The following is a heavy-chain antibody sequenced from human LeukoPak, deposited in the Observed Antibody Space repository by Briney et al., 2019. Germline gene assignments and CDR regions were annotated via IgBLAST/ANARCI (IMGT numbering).Heavy chain of an antibody. CDR2: TRSRIYGGAP. D-gene: IGHD2/OR15-2a*01. Sequence: GGSLRLSCLTSGFPLRDYGLGWVRQAPGMGLEWVSFTRSRIYGGAPEYAASVRDRFFVSRDDSEGVAYLQMNNLKSEDTGVYCCARGQTVTGAKYYFDFWSPGTLVTVSS. CDR3: ARGQTVTGAKYYFDF. V-gene: IGHV3-49*04. J-gene: IGHJ4*02. CDR1: GFPLRDYG.